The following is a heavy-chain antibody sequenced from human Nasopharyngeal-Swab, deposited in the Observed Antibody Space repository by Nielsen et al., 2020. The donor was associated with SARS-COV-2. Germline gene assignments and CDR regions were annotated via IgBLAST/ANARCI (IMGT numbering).Heavy chain of an antibody. Sequence: GESLKISCAASGFNFNKYNFNWVSQDTGKRLEWVSSISSSSSYIYYADSVKGRFTFSRDNAKNSLYLQMNSLRAEDTAVYYCARDGLDYDFWSAYFMDVWGQGTTVTVSS. CDR2: ISSSSSYI. V-gene: IGHV3-21*01. D-gene: IGHD3-3*01. CDR3: ARDGLDYDFWSAYFMDV. CDR1: GFNFNKYN. J-gene: IGHJ6*02.